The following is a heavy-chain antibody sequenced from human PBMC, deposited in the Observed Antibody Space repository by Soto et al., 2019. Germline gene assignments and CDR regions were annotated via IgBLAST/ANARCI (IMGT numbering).Heavy chain of an antibody. CDR2: TNGAGSDT. CDR1: GFTFNNYW. J-gene: IGHJ4*02. V-gene: IGHV3-74*01. CDR3: TRGWRRSTFFYY. D-gene: IGHD2-21*02. Sequence: EVQLVESGGGLVQPGGSLIVSCVASGFTFNNYWIHWVRQVPGKGLEWVSRTNGAGSDTGYADSVKGRATGSRENAKNTLYLQMNNVRVEDTAVYFCTRGWRRSTFFYYWGQGTLVTVPP.